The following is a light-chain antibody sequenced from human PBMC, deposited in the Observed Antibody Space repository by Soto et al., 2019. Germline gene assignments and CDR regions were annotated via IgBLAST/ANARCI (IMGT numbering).Light chain of an antibody. J-gene: IGLJ1*01. Sequence: QCVLTQPASVYGSPGQSITITCTGASSDVGGYNYVSWYQQHPGKAPKVLISDVSNRPSGISNRFSGSKSGNTASLTISGLQAEDEADYYCSSYTSIDTWVFGTGTKVTVL. CDR3: SSYTSIDTWV. CDR2: DVS. V-gene: IGLV2-14*01. CDR1: SSDVGGYNY.